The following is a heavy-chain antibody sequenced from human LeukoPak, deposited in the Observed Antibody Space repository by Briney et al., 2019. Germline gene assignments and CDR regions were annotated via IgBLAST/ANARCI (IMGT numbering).Heavy chain of an antibody. CDR3: ARARSHSSGWNF. Sequence: SETLSLTCAVYGGSFSGYYWSWIRQPPGKGLEWIGEINHSGSTNYNPSLKSRVTISVDTSKNQFSLKLSSVIAADTAVYYCARARSHSSGWNFWGQGTLVTVSS. CDR2: INHSGST. J-gene: IGHJ4*02. CDR1: GGSFSGYY. D-gene: IGHD6-19*01. V-gene: IGHV4-34*01.